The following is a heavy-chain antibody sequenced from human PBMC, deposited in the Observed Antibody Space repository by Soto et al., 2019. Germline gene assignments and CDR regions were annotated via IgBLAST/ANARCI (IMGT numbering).Heavy chain of an antibody. CDR2: IGDSGAST. V-gene: IGHV3-23*01. CDR3: GKAVELDV. Sequence: EVLLLESGGGLVQPGGSLRLSCEASGFSFSSFAMNWVRQAPGKGLEWVSAIGDSGASTYYAVAVKGRFTISRDTSRNTMYLQLNSLRAEDTAGYYCGKAVELDVWGNGTTVTVSS. CDR1: GFSFSSFA. D-gene: IGHD1-26*01. J-gene: IGHJ6*04.